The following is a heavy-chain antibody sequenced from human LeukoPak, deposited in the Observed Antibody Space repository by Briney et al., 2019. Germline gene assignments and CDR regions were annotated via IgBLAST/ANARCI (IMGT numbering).Heavy chain of an antibody. D-gene: IGHD6-13*01. CDR1: GGSFSGYY. CDR2: IYYSGST. Sequence: PSQTLSLTCTVYGGSFSGYYWSWIRQPPGKGLEWIGYIYYSGSTRYNPSLKSRVTMSVDTSKNQVSLKMTSVTAADTAVYYCARVRQLAPFDPWGQGTLVSVSS. V-gene: IGHV4-59*01. J-gene: IGHJ5*02. CDR3: ARVRQLAPFDP.